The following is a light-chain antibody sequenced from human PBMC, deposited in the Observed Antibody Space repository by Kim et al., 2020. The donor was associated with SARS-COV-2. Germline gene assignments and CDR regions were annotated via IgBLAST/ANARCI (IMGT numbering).Light chain of an antibody. J-gene: IGLJ2*01. CDR3: CSYAGSRYFVL. V-gene: IGLV2-23*02. CDR2: DVT. Sequence: TLACTGARNDGGKYHLVSWYRQRPDKAPKRLIFDVTKRPSGVSNRFSGSKSGDTASLTISGLQAEDESDYYCCSYAGSRYFVLFGGGTQMTVL. CDR1: RNDGGKYHL.